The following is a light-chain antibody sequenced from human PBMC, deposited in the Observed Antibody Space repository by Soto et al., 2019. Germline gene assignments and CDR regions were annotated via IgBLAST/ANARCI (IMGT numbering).Light chain of an antibody. CDR1: QSVNIN. J-gene: IGKJ4*01. V-gene: IGKV3-15*01. CDR2: GAS. Sequence: EIVMTQSPATLSVSPWERATLSCRASQSVNINLAWYQQKPGQAPRLLIQGASTRATGTPARFSGSGSGTEFTLTISSLQSEDFAVYYCQQYNNGPPMGTFGGGTKVDIK. CDR3: QQYNNGPPMGT.